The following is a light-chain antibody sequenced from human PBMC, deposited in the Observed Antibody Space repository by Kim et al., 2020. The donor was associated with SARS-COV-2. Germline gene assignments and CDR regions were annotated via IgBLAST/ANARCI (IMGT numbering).Light chain of an antibody. Sequence: ELTQPPSASGTPGQRVTISCSGSSSNIGINYVYWYQQLPGAAPKLVIHSNNQRPSGVPDRFSGSKSGTSASLAISGLQSEDEADYYCAAWDDSLSGAVFGGGTKLTVL. CDR3: AAWDDSLSGAV. CDR1: SSNIGINY. CDR2: SNN. V-gene: IGLV1-47*02. J-gene: IGLJ3*02.